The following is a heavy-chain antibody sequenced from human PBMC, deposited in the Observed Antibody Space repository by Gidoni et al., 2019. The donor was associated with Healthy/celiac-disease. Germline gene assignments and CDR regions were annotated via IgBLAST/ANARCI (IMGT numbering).Heavy chain of an antibody. Sequence: QVTLKESGPVLVKPTETLTLTCTVSGFSLSNARMGVSWIRQPPGKALEWLAHIFSNDEKSYSTSLKSRLTISKATSKSQVVLTMTNRDPVDTATYYCARISVVSGWYRLFDYWGQGTLVTVSS. CDR1: GFSLSNARMG. V-gene: IGHV2-26*01. J-gene: IGHJ4*02. D-gene: IGHD6-19*01. CDR3: ARISVVSGWYRLFDY. CDR2: IFSNDEK.